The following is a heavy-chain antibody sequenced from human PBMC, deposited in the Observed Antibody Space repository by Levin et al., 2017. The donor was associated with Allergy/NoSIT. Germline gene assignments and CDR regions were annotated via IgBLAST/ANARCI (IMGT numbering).Heavy chain of an antibody. CDR1: GFTFSTYA. V-gene: IGHV3-30-3*01. J-gene: IGHJ6*02. CDR3: ARECVSSDCHNYSGMDV. CDR2: MSHDGVNK. Sequence: GESLKISCAASGFTFSTYALHWVRQAPGKGLEWVAVMSHDGVNKYYADSVKGRFTISSDNSKNTVYLQMNGLRPEDTAVYSCARECVSSDCHNYSGMDVWGQGTTVTVS. D-gene: IGHD6-19*01.